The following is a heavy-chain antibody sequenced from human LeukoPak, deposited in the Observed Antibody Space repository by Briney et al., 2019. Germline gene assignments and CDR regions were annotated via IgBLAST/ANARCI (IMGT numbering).Heavy chain of an antibody. CDR3: AKDRSFSSSWYYFDY. CDR1: GFSFSSFA. J-gene: IGHJ4*02. V-gene: IGHV3-23*01. Sequence: GGSLRLSCAASGFSFSSFAMSWVRQAPGKGLEWVSAISGSAGNSYYADSVKGRFTISRDNSKNTLYLQINSLRAEDTAVYYCAKDRSFSSSWYYFDYWGQGTLVTVSS. CDR2: ISGSAGNS. D-gene: IGHD6-13*01.